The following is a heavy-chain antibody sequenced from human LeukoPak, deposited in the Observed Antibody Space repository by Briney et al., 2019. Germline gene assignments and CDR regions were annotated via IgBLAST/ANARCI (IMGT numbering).Heavy chain of an antibody. CDR3: TRDRSRAEDD. CDR2: INQGGSDK. J-gene: IGHJ4*02. D-gene: IGHD1-14*01. CDR1: GFTFSCHW. Sequence: GGSLRLSCAASGFTFSCHWMSWVRQAPGKGLEWVANINQGGSDKYYVDSVKGRFTISRDNANNLLYLQMNSLRGEDTTVYYCTRDRSRAEDDWGQGTLVTVSS. V-gene: IGHV3-7*01.